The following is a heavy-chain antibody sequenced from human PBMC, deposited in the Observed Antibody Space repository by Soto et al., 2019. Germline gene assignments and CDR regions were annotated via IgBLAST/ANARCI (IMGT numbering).Heavy chain of an antibody. J-gene: IGHJ6*02. CDR2: ISGYNGDT. D-gene: IGHD2-8*01. V-gene: IGHV1-18*01. CDR3: AKNGQPPYYYYGLDV. CDR1: GYTFTRSS. Sequence: ASVNVSCKPSGYTFTRSSISWVRQAPGQGLEWMEWISGYNGDTNYAQKFQGRVSMTIDTSTTTVYMELRSLTSDDTAVYYCAKNGQPPYYYYGLDVWG.